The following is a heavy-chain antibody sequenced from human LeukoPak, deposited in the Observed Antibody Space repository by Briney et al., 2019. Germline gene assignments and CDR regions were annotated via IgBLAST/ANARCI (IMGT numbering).Heavy chain of an antibody. CDR2: IYPGDSDT. J-gene: IGHJ4*02. D-gene: IGHD3-22*01. V-gene: IGHV5-51*01. Sequence: GESLKISCKGSGYKFTNYWIAWVRQMPGKGLEWVGIIYPGDSDTRYSPSFQGQVTISADKSINTAYLQWSSLKASDSAIYYCARPGTDYDSSGYYKDWGQGTLVTVSS. CDR1: GYKFTNYW. CDR3: ARPGTDYDSSGYYKD.